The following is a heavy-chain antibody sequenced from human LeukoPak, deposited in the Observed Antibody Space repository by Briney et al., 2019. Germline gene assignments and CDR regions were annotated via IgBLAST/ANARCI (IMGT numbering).Heavy chain of an antibody. V-gene: IGHV7-4-1*02. CDR2: INTNTGNP. CDR1: GYTFTSYA. D-gene: IGHD3-10*01. Sequence: ASVKVSCKASGYTFTSYAMNWVRQAPGQGLEWMGWINTNTGNPTYGQGFTGRFVFSLDTSVSTAYLQISSLKAEDTAVYYCARDLCVRGSGSYCPFDYWGQGTLVTVSS. J-gene: IGHJ4*02. CDR3: ARDLCVRGSGSYCPFDY.